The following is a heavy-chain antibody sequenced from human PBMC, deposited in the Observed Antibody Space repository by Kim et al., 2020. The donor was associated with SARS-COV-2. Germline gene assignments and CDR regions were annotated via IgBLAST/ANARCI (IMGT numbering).Heavy chain of an antibody. CDR2: LSYDGGIE. J-gene: IGHJ4*02. CDR1: GFTFSGYG. Sequence: GGSLRLSCAASGFTFSGYGMHWVRQVPGKGLEWVAVLSYDGGIEYYGDSVKGRFTISRDNSKNTLYLQMNALRAEDTAVYYCVKDQNYNSDWYPHYFDYLGQRSLIAVSS. V-gene: IGHV3-30*18. D-gene: IGHD6-19*01. CDR3: VKDQNYNSDWYPHYFDY.